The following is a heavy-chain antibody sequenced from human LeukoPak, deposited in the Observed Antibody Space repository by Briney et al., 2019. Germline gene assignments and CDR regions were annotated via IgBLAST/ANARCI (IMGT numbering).Heavy chain of an antibody. J-gene: IGHJ4*02. V-gene: IGHV4-38-2*01. CDR1: AYSISSGYY. Sequence: PSETLSLTCAVSAYSISSGYYWGWIRPTPGKGLEWIGSIYYSGSTYYNPSLKSRVTISVDTSKNQFSLKLSSVTAADTAVYYCARRREEITMVRGVKYYFDYWGQGTLVTVSS. CDR3: ARRREEITMVRGVKYYFDY. CDR2: IYYSGST. D-gene: IGHD3-10*01.